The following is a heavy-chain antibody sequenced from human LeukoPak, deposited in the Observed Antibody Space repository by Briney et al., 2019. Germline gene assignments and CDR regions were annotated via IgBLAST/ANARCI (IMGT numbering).Heavy chain of an antibody. CDR3: ARGFTIFGVVNNWFDP. V-gene: IGHV1-18*01. J-gene: IGHJ5*02. CDR1: GYTLTSYG. Sequence: ASVKVSCRASGYTLTSYGISWVRQAPGQGLEWMGWISAYNGNTNYAQDLQGRVTMTTDTSTSTAYMELRSLRSDDTAVYHCARGFTIFGVVNNWFDPWGQGTLVTVSS. D-gene: IGHD3-3*01. CDR2: ISAYNGNT.